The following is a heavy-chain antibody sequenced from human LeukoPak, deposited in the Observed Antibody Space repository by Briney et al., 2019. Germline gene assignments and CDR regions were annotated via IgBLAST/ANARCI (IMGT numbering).Heavy chain of an antibody. D-gene: IGHD6-13*01. CDR1: GFTVSSNY. CDR2: ISGSGGST. V-gene: IGHV3-23*01. CDR3: AKQEMRAAAGTSDY. J-gene: IGHJ4*02. Sequence: GGSLRLSCAASGFTVSSNYMSWVHQAPGKGLEWVSAISGSGGSTYYADSVKGRFTISRDNSKNTLYLQMNSLRAEDTAVYYCAKQEMRAAAGTSDYWGQGTLVTVSS.